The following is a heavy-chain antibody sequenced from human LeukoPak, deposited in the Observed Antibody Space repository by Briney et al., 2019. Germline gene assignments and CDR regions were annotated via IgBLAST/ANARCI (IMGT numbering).Heavy chain of an antibody. D-gene: IGHD3-22*01. CDR3: ARADMSSGYTPNYY. V-gene: IGHV1-2*02. CDR2: INPNSGST. J-gene: IGHJ4*02. CDR1: VYTFTGYY. Sequence: ASVTVSFKSSVYTFTGYYIHWMRQAPAQGLERMGRINPNSGSTSYAQNFQGRVTVTRDTYISTAYMELSRLRSEDTAVYYCARADMSSGYTPNYYWGQRTLVTVSS.